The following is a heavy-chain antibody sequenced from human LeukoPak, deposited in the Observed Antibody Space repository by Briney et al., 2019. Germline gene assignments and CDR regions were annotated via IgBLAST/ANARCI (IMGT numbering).Heavy chain of an antibody. CDR1: GFIFSDYA. V-gene: IGHV3-23*01. D-gene: IGHD4-23*01. CDR3: AKGYGGKFFYFDY. J-gene: IGHJ4*02. CDR2: ISGSGHVT. Sequence: GGSLRLSCAASGFIFSDYAMSWVRQAPGKGLEWVSTISGSGHVTYFASSVKGRFTIFRDNSKNTLYLEMNGLRAEDTAIYYCAKGYGGKFFYFDYWGQGTLSPSPQ.